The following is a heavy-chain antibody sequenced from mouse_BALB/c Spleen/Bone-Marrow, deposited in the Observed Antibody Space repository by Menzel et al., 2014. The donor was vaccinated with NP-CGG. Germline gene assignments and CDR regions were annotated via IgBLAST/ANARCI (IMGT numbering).Heavy chain of an antibody. CDR1: GYAFSTYW. J-gene: IGHJ3*01. Sequence: QVQLKQSGTELMKPGASVKISCKATGYAFSTYWIQWIKQRPGHGLDWIGEISPGTGNTNNNEKFRGKATFTADASSNTAYMHLSSLTSEDSAVYFCEIIVYQAWFTYWGQGTLVTVPP. CDR3: EIIVYQAWFTY. CDR2: ISPGTGNT. V-gene: IGHV1-9*01.